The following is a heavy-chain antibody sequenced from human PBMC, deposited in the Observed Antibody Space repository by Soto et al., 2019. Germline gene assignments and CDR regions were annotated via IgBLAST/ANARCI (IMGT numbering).Heavy chain of an antibody. D-gene: IGHD2-21*02. J-gene: IGHJ5*02. V-gene: IGHV1-46*01. CDR1: GYTFTSYY. CDR3: ARDLNIFPCVVVTADTGDNWFDP. CDR2: INPSGGST. Sequence: GASVKVSCKASGYTFTSYYMHWVRQAPGQGLEWMGIINPSGGSTSYAQKFQGRVTMTRDTSTSTVYMELSSLRSEDTAVYYCARDLNIFPCVVVTADTGDNWFDPWGQGTLVTVSS.